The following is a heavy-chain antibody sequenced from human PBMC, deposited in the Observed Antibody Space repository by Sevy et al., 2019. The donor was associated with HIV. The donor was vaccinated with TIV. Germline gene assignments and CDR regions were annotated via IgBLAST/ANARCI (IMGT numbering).Heavy chain of an antibody. Sequence: GGSLRLSCAASGFSFSSYGMHWVRQAPGKGLEWMSYIKYDGSNKDYADSVKGRFTITRDNSKNTLYLQMSSLRVEDTAVFYCVKEGGGEGGDHWGQGTLVTVSS. CDR2: IKYDGSNK. V-gene: IGHV3-30*02. D-gene: IGHD3-16*01. J-gene: IGHJ4*02. CDR3: VKEGGGEGGDH. CDR1: GFSFSSYG.